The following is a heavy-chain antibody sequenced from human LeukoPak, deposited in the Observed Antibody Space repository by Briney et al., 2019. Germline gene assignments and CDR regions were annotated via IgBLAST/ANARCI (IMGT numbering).Heavy chain of an antibody. Sequence: GGTLRLSCAASGFTFSSYGMSWVRQAPGKGLEWVSAISGSGGSTYYADSVKGRFTISRDNAKNSLYLQMNSLRAEDTALYYCARDLQLWQYNWFDPWGQGTLVTVSS. V-gene: IGHV3-23*01. CDR1: GFTFSSYG. J-gene: IGHJ5*02. D-gene: IGHD5-18*01. CDR3: ARDLQLWQYNWFDP. CDR2: ISGSGGST.